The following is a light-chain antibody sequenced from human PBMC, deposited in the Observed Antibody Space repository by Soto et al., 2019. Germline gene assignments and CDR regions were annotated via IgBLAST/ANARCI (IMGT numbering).Light chain of an antibody. J-gene: IGKJ4*01. CDR2: DAS. Sequence: EIVLTQSPATLSLSPGERATLSCRASQSVSSYLAWYQQRPGQAPRLLIYDASNRATGIPARFSGSGSGTDFTLTLRSLEPEDFAVYYCQQRSNWPLTFGGGTKVDI. CDR3: QQRSNWPLT. V-gene: IGKV3-11*01. CDR1: QSVSSY.